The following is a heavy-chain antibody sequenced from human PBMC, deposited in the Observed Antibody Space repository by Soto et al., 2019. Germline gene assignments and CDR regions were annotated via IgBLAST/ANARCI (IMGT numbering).Heavy chain of an antibody. CDR1: GYGFTTYG. D-gene: IGHD1-26*01. J-gene: IGHJ4*02. Sequence: QVHLVQSGAEVKKPGASVKVSCKGSGYGFTTYGITWVRPAPGQGLEWMAWISAHNGNTNYAQKLQGRGTVTRDTSTSTAYMELRSLRSDDTAVYYCASGRYGDYWGQGALVTVSS. CDR2: ISAHNGNT. V-gene: IGHV1-18*01. CDR3: ASGRYGDY.